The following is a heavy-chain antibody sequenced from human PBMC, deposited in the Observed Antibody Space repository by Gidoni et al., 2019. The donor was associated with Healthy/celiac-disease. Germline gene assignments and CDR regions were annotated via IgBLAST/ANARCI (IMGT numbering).Heavy chain of an antibody. V-gene: IGHV3-73*01. Sequence: EVPLVYSGGGLVRPGLALYLPCPASGLTLRVSAPHWVRQASGKGLEWVGRIRSKANSYATAYAASVKGRFTISRDDSKNTAYLQMNNLKTEDTAGYYCTRPGYCSGGSCPLHNYWGQGTLVTVSS. D-gene: IGHD2-15*01. CDR2: IRSKANSYAT. CDR1: GLTLRVSA. J-gene: IGHJ4*02. CDR3: TRPGYCSGGSCPLHNY.